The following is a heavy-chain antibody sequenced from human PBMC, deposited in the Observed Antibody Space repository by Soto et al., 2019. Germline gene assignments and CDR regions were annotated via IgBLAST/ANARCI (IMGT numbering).Heavy chain of an antibody. J-gene: IGHJ6*02. CDR2: IYHSGST. CDR1: GGSISSSNW. CDR3: ARVGVIEVAPEGYYYYGMDV. D-gene: IGHD6-19*01. Sequence: SETLSLTCAVSGGSISSSNWWSWVRQPPGKGLEWIGEIYHSGSTNYNPSLKSRVTISVDKSKNQFSLKLSSVTAADTAVYYCARVGVIEVAPEGYYYYGMDVWGQGTTVTVSS. V-gene: IGHV4-4*02.